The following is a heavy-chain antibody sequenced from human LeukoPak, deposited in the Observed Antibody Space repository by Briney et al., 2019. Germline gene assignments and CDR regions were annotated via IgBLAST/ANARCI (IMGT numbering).Heavy chain of an antibody. J-gene: IGHJ4*02. CDR1: GGSISSYY. CDR3: ARMGPGGLDYYDSSAHDY. D-gene: IGHD3-22*01. V-gene: IGHV4-59*01. CDR2: IYYSGST. Sequence: SETLSLTCTVSGGSISSYYWSWHRQPPGKGLEWIGYIYYSGSTNYNPSLKSRVTISVDTSKNQFSLKLSSVTAADTAVYYCARMGPGGLDYYDSSAHDYWGQGTLVTVSS.